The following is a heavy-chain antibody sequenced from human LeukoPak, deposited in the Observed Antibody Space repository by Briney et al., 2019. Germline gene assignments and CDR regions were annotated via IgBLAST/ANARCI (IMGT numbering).Heavy chain of an antibody. CDR1: GGTFSSYA. D-gene: IGHD6-13*01. V-gene: IGHV1-69*06. J-gene: IGHJ4*02. Sequence: SVKVSCKASGGTFSSYAISWVRQAPGQGLEWMGGIIPIFGTANYAQKFQGRVTITADKSTSTAYMELSSLRSEDTAVYYCAFSSSWYGGYYFDYWGQGTLATVSS. CDR3: AFSSSWYGGYYFDY. CDR2: IIPIFGTA.